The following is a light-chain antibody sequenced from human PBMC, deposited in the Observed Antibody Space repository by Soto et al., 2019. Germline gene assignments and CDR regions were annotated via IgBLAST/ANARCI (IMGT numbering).Light chain of an antibody. V-gene: IGKV1-5*01. CDR2: DAS. Sequence: DIPMTQSPSTLSASVGDGVTITCRASQTISSGLAWYQQKPGKAPKVLIYDASTLESGVPSRFSGSGSGTEFTLTISSLQPDNFAKYYGNQYHSYQTSGQGTK. J-gene: IGKJ1*01. CDR3: NQYHSYQT. CDR1: QTISSG.